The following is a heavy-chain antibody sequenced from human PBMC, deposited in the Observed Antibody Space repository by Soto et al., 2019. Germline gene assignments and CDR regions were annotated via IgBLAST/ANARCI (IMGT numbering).Heavy chain of an antibody. CDR2: IYYTGST. D-gene: IGHD6-13*01. Sequence: SETLSLTCTVSGGSISGYYWSWIRQHPGKRLEWIGYIYYTGSTYYNPSLRSRVTISIDTSKNQFSLKLSSVTAADTAVYYCARCLAAGPFDYWGQGTLVTAPQ. J-gene: IGHJ4*02. CDR1: GGSISGYY. CDR3: ARCLAAGPFDY. V-gene: IGHV4-59*12.